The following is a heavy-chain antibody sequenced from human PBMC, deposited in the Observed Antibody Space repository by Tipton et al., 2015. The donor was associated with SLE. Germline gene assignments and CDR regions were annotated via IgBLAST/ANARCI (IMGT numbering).Heavy chain of an antibody. CDR3: AREVSSSWYPFDY. CDR1: GYSISSGYY. D-gene: IGHD6-13*01. Sequence: TLSLTCAVSGYSISSGYYWGWIRQPPGKGLEWIGSIYQSGSTYYNPSLKSRVTISVDTSKNQFSLKLSSVTAADTAVYYCAREVSSSWYPFDYWGQGTLVTVSS. J-gene: IGHJ4*02. V-gene: IGHV4-38-2*02. CDR2: IYQSGST.